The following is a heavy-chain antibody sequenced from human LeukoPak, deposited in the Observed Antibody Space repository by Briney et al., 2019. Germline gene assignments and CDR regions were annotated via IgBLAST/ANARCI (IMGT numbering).Heavy chain of an antibody. Sequence: GASVKVSCKASGDIFSSYAISWVRQAPGQGLEWMGRIIPIFGTANYAQKFQGRVTITTDESTSTVFMELSSLRSEDTAVYYCASHFFDSSRYGEQDHWGQGTLVTVSS. V-gene: IGHV1-69*05. CDR2: IIPIFGTA. J-gene: IGHJ4*02. CDR1: GDIFSSYA. D-gene: IGHD3-22*01. CDR3: ASHFFDSSRYGEQDH.